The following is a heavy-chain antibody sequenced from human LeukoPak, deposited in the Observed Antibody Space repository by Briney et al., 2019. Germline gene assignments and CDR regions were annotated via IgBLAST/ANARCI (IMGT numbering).Heavy chain of an antibody. Sequence: GGPLRLSCAASGFTFSSYWMHWVRQAPGKGLVWVSRINSDGSSTSYADSVKGRFTISRDNAKNTLYLQMNSLRAEDTAVYYCARGLLWFGELFDYWGQGTLVTVSS. CDR3: ARGLLWFGELFDY. D-gene: IGHD3-10*01. CDR2: INSDGSST. J-gene: IGHJ4*02. V-gene: IGHV3-74*01. CDR1: GFTFSSYW.